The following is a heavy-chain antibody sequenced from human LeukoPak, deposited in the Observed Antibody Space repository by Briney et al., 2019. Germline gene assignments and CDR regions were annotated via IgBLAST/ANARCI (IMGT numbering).Heavy chain of an antibody. V-gene: IGHV4-39*07. CDR2: IYYSGST. CDR3: ARDPGAGHIVVVTGDAFDI. Sequence: PSETLSLTCTVSGGSISSSSYYWGWIRQPPGKGLEWIGSIYYSGSTYYNPSLKSRVTMSVDTSKNQFSLKLSSVTAADTAVYYCARDPGAGHIVVVTGDAFDIWGQGTMVTVSS. J-gene: IGHJ3*02. CDR1: GGSISSSSYY. D-gene: IGHD2-21*02.